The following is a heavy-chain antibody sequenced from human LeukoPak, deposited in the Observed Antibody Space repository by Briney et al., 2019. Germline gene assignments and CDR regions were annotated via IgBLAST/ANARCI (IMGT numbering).Heavy chain of an antibody. V-gene: IGHV5-51*01. D-gene: IGHD3-22*01. CDR3: ARYYYDSSGYYYFDY. Sequence: GESLKISCKGSGYSFTSYWIGWVRQMPGKGLEWMGIIYPGDSDIRYNPSFQGQVTISADKSISTAYLQWSSLKASDTAMYYCARYYYDSSGYYYFDYWGQGTLVTVSS. CDR1: GYSFTSYW. CDR2: IYPGDSDI. J-gene: IGHJ4*02.